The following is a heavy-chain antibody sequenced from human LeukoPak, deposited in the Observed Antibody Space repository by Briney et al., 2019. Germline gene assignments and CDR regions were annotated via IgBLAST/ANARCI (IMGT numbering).Heavy chain of an antibody. J-gene: IGHJ4*02. CDR1: GGPISTYY. CDR2: IYHSGSN. Sequence: SETLSLTCTVSGGPISTYYWSWLRQPPGKGLEWIGNIYHSGSNKYNPSLKSRVTISVDTSQNQFSLKLSSVTAADTAVYYCARDWRGSGWYSGGFDYWGQGTLVTVSS. V-gene: IGHV4-59*01. D-gene: IGHD6-19*01. CDR3: ARDWRGSGWYSGGFDY.